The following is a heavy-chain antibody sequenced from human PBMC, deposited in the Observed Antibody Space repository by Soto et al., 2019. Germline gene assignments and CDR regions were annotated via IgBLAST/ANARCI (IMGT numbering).Heavy chain of an antibody. CDR2: ISHDGNMK. CDR3: ALAARGYFFDY. D-gene: IGHD6-6*01. J-gene: IGHJ4*02. Sequence: PGGSLRLSCAASGFTLGVYAMHWVRQAPGKGLEWVAFISHDGNMKYFADSVKGRFTISRDNSRNTLFLDMNSLRGDDTALYYCALAARGYFFDYWGQGALVTVSS. V-gene: IGHV3-30-3*01. CDR1: GFTLGVYA.